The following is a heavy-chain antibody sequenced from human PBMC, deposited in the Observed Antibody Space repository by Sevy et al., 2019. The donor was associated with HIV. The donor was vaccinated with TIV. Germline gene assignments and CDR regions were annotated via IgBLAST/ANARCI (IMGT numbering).Heavy chain of an antibody. J-gene: IGHJ4*02. CDR2: ISSSSSYI. D-gene: IGHD5-12*01. CDR1: GFTFSSYS. V-gene: IGHV3-21*01. Sequence: GGCLRLSCAASGFTFSSYSMNCVRQAPGKGLEWVSSISSSSSYIYYADSVKGRFTISRDNAKNSLYLQMNSLRAEDTAVYDCTREVDYRQFYWGQATMVTVS. CDR3: TREVDYRQFY.